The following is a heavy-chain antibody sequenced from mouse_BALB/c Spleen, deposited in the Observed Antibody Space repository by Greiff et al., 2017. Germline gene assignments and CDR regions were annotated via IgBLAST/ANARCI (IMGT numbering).Heavy chain of an antibody. V-gene: IGHV5-6-3*01. CDR1: GFTFSSYG. Sequence: EVQLVESGGGLVQPGGSLKLSCAASGFTFSSYGMSWVRQTPDKRLELVATINSNGGSTYYPDSVKGRFTISRDNAKNTLYLQMSSLKSEDTAMYYCARGDYYGSSYYAMDYWGQGTSVTVSS. D-gene: IGHD1-1*01. CDR2: INSNGGST. CDR3: ARGDYYGSSYYAMDY. J-gene: IGHJ4*01.